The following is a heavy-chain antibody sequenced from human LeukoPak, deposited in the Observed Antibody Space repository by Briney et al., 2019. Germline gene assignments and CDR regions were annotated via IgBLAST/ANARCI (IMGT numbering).Heavy chain of an antibody. CDR3: ARGPPNYGDEGDY. Sequence: SSETLSLTCAVSGGSLSSPNYFWGWIRQPPGKGLEWIGEINHSGSTNYNPSLKSRVTISVDTSKNQFSLKLSSVTAADTAVYYCARGPPNYGDEGDYWGQGTLVTVSS. CDR1: GGSLSSPNYF. V-gene: IGHV4-39*07. D-gene: IGHD4-17*01. CDR2: INHSGST. J-gene: IGHJ4*02.